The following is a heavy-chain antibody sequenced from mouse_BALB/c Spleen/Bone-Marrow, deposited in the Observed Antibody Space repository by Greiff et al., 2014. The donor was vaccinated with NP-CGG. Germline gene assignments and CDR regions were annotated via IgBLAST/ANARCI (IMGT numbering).Heavy chain of an antibody. CDR3: AIHYYGSSGFAY. V-gene: IGHV14-3*02. CDR1: GFNIKDTY. Sequence: VQLQQSGAELVKPGASVKLSCTASGFNIKDTYMHWVKQRPEQGLEWIGRIDPANGNTKYDPKFQGKATITADTSSNTAYLQLSSLTSEDAAVYYCAIHYYGSSGFAYWGQGTLVTVSA. D-gene: IGHD1-1*01. J-gene: IGHJ3*01. CDR2: IDPANGNT.